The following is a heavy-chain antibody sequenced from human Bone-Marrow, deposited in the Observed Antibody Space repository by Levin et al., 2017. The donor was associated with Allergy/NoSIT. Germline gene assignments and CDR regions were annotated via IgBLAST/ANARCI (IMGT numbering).Heavy chain of an antibody. Sequence: RASVKVSCAGSGFNFSDYWMTWVRQAPQKGLEWVASIRKDGNETKYVDSVKGRFTISRDNANNSMFLQINSLRVEDTAIYYCARGGRQFGYWGQGTLVAVSS. J-gene: IGHJ4*02. D-gene: IGHD3-10*01. CDR3: ARGGRQFGY. CDR1: GFNFSDYW. V-gene: IGHV3-7*01. CDR2: IRKDGNET.